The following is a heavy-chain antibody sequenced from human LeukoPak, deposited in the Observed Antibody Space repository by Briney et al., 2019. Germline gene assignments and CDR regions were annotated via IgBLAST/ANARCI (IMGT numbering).Heavy chain of an antibody. CDR1: GFTFSSYG. D-gene: IGHD6-13*01. CDR2: IWYDGSNK. V-gene: IGHV3-33*01. J-gene: IGHJ4*02. Sequence: GGSLRLSCAASGFTFSSYGMHWVRQAPGKGLEWVAVIWYDGSNKYYADSVKGRFTISRDNSKNTLYLQMNSLRAEDTAVYYCARDPIAAAGHLDYWGQGTLVTVSS. CDR3: ARDPIAAAGHLDY.